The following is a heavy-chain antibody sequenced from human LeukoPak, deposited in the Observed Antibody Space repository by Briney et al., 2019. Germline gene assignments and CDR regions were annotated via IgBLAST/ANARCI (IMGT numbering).Heavy chain of an antibody. V-gene: IGHV3-33*01. D-gene: IGHD3-10*01. CDR3: ARDRGSGTSNNWFDP. CDR2: IWYDGSNK. Sequence: GRSLRLSCAVSGFTFSSYGMHWVRQAPGKGLEWVAVIWYDGSNKYYADSVKGRFTISRDNSKNTLYLQMNSLGAEDTAVYYCARDRGSGTSNNWFDPWGQGTLVTVSS. CDR1: GFTFSSYG. J-gene: IGHJ5*02.